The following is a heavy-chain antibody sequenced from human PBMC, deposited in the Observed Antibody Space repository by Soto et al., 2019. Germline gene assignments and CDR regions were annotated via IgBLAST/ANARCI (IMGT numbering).Heavy chain of an antibody. CDR1: GGSFSGYY. J-gene: IGHJ5*02. CDR3: ASLQYSSGYRDAYNWFDP. Sequence: PSETLSLTCAVYGGSFSGYYWSWIRQPPGKGLEWIGEINHSGSTNYNPSLKSRVTISVDTSKNQFSLKLSSVTAADTAVYYCASLQYSSGYRDAYNWFDPWGQGTLVTVSS. D-gene: IGHD3-22*01. V-gene: IGHV4-34*01. CDR2: INHSGST.